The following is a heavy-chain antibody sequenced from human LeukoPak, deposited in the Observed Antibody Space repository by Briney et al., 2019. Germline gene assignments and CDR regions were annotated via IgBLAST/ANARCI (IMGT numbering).Heavy chain of an antibody. V-gene: IGHV1-8*03. J-gene: IGHJ5*02. D-gene: IGHD6-6*01. CDR1: GYTFTGYY. Sequence: ASVKVSCKASGYTFTGYYMYWVRQAPGQGLEWMGWMNPNSGNTGYAQKFQGRVTITRNTSISTAYMELSSLRSEDTAVYYCARGSEQLAVNWFDPWGQGTLVTVSS. CDR2: MNPNSGNT. CDR3: ARGSEQLAVNWFDP.